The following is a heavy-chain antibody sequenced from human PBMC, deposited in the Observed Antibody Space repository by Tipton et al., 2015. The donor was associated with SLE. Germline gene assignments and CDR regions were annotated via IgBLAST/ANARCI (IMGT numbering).Heavy chain of an antibody. CDR1: GGSFSGYY. Sequence: TLSLTCAVYGGSFSGYYWSWIRQPPGKGLEWIGEINHSGSTNYNPSLKSRVTISVDTSKNQFSLKLSSETAADTAVYYCASGGRDGYTPPNFDYWGQGTLVTVSS. CDR3: ASGGRDGYTPPNFDY. CDR2: INHSGST. D-gene: IGHD5-24*01. V-gene: IGHV4-34*01. J-gene: IGHJ4*02.